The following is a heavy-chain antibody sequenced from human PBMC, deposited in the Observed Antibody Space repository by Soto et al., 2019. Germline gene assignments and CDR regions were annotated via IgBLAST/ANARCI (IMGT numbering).Heavy chain of an antibody. CDR3: AREGSSWKLNWFDP. J-gene: IGHJ5*02. D-gene: IGHD2-15*01. CDR2: ISSSSSTI. CDR1: GFTFSSYS. Sequence: GGSLRLSCAASGFTFSSYSLNWVRQAPGKGLEWVSYISSSSSTIYYADSVKGRFTISRDNAKNSLYLQMNSLRDEDTAVYYCAREGSSWKLNWFDPWGQGTLVIVSS. V-gene: IGHV3-48*02.